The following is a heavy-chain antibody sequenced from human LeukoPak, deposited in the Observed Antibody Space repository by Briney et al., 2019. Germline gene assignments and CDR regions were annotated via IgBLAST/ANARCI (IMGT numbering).Heavy chain of an antibody. CDR1: GFTFSSYG. Sequence: GRSLRLSCAASGFTFSSYGMHWVRQAPGKGLEWVAVIWYDGSNKYYADSVKGRFTISRDNSKNTLYLQMNSLRAEDTAVYYCARDLAGAGSSYMDVWGKGTTVTVSS. V-gene: IGHV3-33*01. J-gene: IGHJ6*03. D-gene: IGHD5-12*01. CDR2: IWYDGSNK. CDR3: ARDLAGAGSSYMDV.